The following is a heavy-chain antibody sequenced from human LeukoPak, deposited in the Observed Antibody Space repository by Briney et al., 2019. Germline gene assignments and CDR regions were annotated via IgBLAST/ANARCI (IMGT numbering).Heavy chain of an antibody. Sequence: SETLSLTCTVSGGSISSHHWSWIRQPPGKGLEWIGSIYYSGSTNNNPSLKSRVTISVDTSNNQFSLTLNSVTAADTAVYHCTRSYYHYYYYMDVWGKGTTVTVSS. V-gene: IGHV4-59*11. J-gene: IGHJ6*03. CDR2: IYYSGST. D-gene: IGHD1-26*01. CDR3: TRSYYHYYYYMDV. CDR1: GGSISSHH.